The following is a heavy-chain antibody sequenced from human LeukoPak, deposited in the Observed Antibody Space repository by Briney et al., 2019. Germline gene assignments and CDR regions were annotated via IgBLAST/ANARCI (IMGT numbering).Heavy chain of an antibody. CDR1: GFPFSGYW. Sequence: PGGSLSLSCAVSGFPFSGYWMGWVRQAAGNGLEWVATINEDGSEIYYVDSVKGRFTISRDNAKNSLSLQMNSLRAEDTTLYYCARGFDGRSAFDIWGQGTTVTVSS. J-gene: IGHJ3*02. CDR2: INEDGSEI. CDR3: ARGFDGRSAFDI. V-gene: IGHV3-7*01. D-gene: IGHD3-10*01.